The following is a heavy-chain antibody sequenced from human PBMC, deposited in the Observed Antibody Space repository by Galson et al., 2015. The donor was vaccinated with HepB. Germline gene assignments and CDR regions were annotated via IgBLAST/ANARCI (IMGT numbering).Heavy chain of an antibody. CDR3: TTGAPRYYYDSSGYYRYFDY. D-gene: IGHD3-22*01. CDR2: IKSKTDGGTT. CDR1: GFTFSNAW. Sequence: SLRLSCAASGFTFSNAWMSWVRQAPGKGLEWVGRIKSKTDGGTTDYAAPVKGRFTISRDDSKNTLYLQMNSLKTEDTAVYYCTTGAPRYYYDSSGYYRYFDYWGQGTLVTVSS. V-gene: IGHV3-15*01. J-gene: IGHJ4*02.